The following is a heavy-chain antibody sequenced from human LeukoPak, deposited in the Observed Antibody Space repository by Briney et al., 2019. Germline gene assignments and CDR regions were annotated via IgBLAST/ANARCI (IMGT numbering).Heavy chain of an antibody. V-gene: IGHV3-69-1*02. J-gene: IGHJ4*02. CDR2: ITNTGGTT. CDR1: GFTLSDYY. CDR3: ARDPLSDDAFDL. D-gene: IGHD3-16*01. Sequence: GSLRLSCAASGFTLSDYYMNWVRQAPGKGLEWLSYITNTGGTTYADSVQGRFTISRDNAKNSLYLQMNSLRDEDTAVYYCARDPLSDDAFDLWGQGTLVTVSS.